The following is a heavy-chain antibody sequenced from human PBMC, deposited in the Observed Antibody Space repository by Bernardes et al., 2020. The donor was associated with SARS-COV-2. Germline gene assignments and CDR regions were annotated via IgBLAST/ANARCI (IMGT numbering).Heavy chain of an antibody. D-gene: IGHD5-18*01. CDR2: IKQDGSEK. J-gene: IGHJ6*02. Sequence: GWSLRLSCAASRFTFSRYWMSWVRQAPGKGLEWVANIKQDGSEKYYVDSVKGRFTISRDNAKNSLYLQMNSLSAEDTAIYYCARERGALVTGGSFYHGMDVWGQGTTVTVSS. V-gene: IGHV3-7*01. CDR1: RFTFSRYW. CDR3: ARERGALVTGGSFYHGMDV.